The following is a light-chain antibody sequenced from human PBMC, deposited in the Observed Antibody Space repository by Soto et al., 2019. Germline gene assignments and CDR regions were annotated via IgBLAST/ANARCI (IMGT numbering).Light chain of an antibody. J-gene: IGLJ2*01. CDR1: SSDVGGYNY. V-gene: IGLV2-14*03. CDR3: CSYRSSSTPVV. Sequence: QSALTQPASVSGSPGQSITISCTGTSSDVGGYNYVSWYQHHPGKAPRLILFDVSNRPSGVSNRFSGSKSGDTASLTISGLQAEDEADYYCCSYRSSSTPVVFGGGTKLTVL. CDR2: DVS.